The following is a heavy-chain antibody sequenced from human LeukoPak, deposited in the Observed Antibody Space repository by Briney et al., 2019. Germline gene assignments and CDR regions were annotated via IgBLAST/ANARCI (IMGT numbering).Heavy chain of an antibody. V-gene: IGHV4-34*01. Sequence: SETLSLTCAVYGGSFSGYYWSWIRQPPGKGLEWIGEINHSGSTNYNPSLKSRVTISVDTSKNQFSLKLSSVTAADTAVYYCARPQYSSSWYRKLNAFDIWGQGTMVTVSS. CDR1: GGSFSGYY. D-gene: IGHD6-13*01. CDR3: ARPQYSSSWYRKLNAFDI. J-gene: IGHJ3*02. CDR2: INHSGST.